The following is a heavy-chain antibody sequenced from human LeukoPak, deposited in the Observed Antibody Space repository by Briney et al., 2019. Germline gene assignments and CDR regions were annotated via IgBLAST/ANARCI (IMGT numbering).Heavy chain of an antibody. V-gene: IGHV3-33*01. Sequence: GGSLRLSCAASGFTFSSYAMHWVRQAPGKGLEWVAVIWYDGSNKYYADSVKGRFTISRDNSKNTLYLQMNSLRAEDTAVYYCARASGAGQFDYWGQGTLVTVSS. CDR1: GFTFSSYA. J-gene: IGHJ4*02. D-gene: IGHD3-10*01. CDR3: ARASGAGQFDY. CDR2: IWYDGSNK.